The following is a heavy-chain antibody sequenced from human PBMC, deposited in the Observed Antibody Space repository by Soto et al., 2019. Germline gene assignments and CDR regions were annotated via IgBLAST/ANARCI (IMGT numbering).Heavy chain of an antibody. V-gene: IGHV1-46*01. CDR2: INPSGGST. D-gene: IGHD5-18*01. J-gene: IGHJ4*02. Sequence: QVQLVQSGAEVKKPGASVKVSCKASGYTFTSYYMHWVRQAPGQGLEWMGIINPSGGSTSYAQKFQGRVTMTRDTSTSTLYMELSSLRSEDTAVYYCARDSGRGTAIDYWGQGTLVTVCS. CDR3: ARDSGRGTAIDY. CDR1: GYTFTSYY.